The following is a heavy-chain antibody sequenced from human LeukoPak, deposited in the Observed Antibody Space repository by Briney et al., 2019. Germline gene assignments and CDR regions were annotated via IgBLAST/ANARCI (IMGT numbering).Heavy chain of an antibody. CDR2: IYDSGST. V-gene: IGHV4-30-4*01. J-gene: IGHJ3*02. CDR1: GGSISSGGYY. CDR3: ARDCSGGSCYGAFDI. Sequence: SETLSLTCTVSGGSISSGGYYWSWIRQPPGKGLEWIGYIYDSGSTYYNPSLKSRITISVDTSENRFSLKLSSVTATDTAVYYCARDCSGGSCYGAFDIWGQGTMVTVSS. D-gene: IGHD2-15*01.